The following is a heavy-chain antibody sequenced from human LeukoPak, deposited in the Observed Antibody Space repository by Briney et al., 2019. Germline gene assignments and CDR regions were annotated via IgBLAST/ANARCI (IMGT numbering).Heavy chain of an antibody. Sequence: PGGSLRLSCAASGFTLSSYAMSWVRQTPGKGLEWVSTISDNAYYADSVKGRFTISRDNSKNTLHLQMNSLRAEDTALYYCVKAIRPFNSGNYYSCLDYWGQGSLVTVSS. CDR1: GFTLSSYA. CDR2: ISDNA. D-gene: IGHD3-22*01. V-gene: IGHV3-23*01. CDR3: VKAIRPFNSGNYYSCLDY. J-gene: IGHJ4*02.